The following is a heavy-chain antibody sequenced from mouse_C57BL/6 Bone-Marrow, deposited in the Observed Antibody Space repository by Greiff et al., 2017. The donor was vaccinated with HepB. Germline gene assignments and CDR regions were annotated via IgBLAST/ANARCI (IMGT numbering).Heavy chain of an antibody. CDR2: ISSGSSTI. J-gene: IGHJ3*01. CDR1: GFTFSDAW. Sequence: EVQRVESGGGLVQPGGSMKLSCAASGFTFSDAWMDWVRQSPEKGLEWVAYISSGSSTIYYADTVKGRFTISRDNAKNTLFLQLTSLRSEDTAMYYCALLLGAYWGQGTLVTVSA. D-gene: IGHD1-1*01. V-gene: IGHV5-17*01. CDR3: ALLLGAY.